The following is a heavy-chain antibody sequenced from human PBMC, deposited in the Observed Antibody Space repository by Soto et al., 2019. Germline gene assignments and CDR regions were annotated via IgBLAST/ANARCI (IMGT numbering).Heavy chain of an antibody. V-gene: IGHV1-18*01. Sequence: QVQLVQSGAEVKKPGASVKVSCKASGYTFTSYGISWVRQAPGQGLEWMGWISAYNGNTNYAQKLQGRVTMTTDTSTSTAYMERRSLRSDDTAVYYCARAESIAAAGRQEGGWFDPWGQGTLVTVSS. J-gene: IGHJ5*02. CDR2: ISAYNGNT. CDR3: ARAESIAAAGRQEGGWFDP. CDR1: GYTFTSYG. D-gene: IGHD6-13*01.